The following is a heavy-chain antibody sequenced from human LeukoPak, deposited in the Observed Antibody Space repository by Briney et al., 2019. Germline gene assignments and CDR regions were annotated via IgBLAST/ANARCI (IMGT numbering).Heavy chain of an antibody. CDR3: ARDALAGGDWSNMGDY. CDR2: ISSRGGTI. CDR1: GFTFSTYD. D-gene: IGHD3-9*01. V-gene: IGHV3-48*03. J-gene: IGHJ4*02. Sequence: GGSLRLSCAASGFTFSTYDMNWGRQAPGKGLEWLSYISSRGGTIYYAGSVKGRFTISRDNAKNSLSLQMNSLRAEDTAVYYCARDALAGGDWSNMGDYWGQGTLVTVSS.